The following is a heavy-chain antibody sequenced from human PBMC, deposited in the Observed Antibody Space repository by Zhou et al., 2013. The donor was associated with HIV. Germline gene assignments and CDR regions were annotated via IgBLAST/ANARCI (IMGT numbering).Heavy chain of an antibody. V-gene: IGHV1-69*05. Sequence: QVQLVQSGAEVKKPGSSVKVSCKASGGTFSSYAISWVRQAPGQGLEWMGGIIPIFGTANYAQKFQGRVTITTDESTSTAYMELSSLRSEDTAVYYCARVPVGQAAAGTYYYYYYMDVWGKGDHGHRLL. CDR2: IIPIFGTA. CDR1: GGTFSSYA. D-gene: IGHD6-13*01. CDR3: ARVPVGQAAAGTYYYYYYMDV. J-gene: IGHJ6*03.